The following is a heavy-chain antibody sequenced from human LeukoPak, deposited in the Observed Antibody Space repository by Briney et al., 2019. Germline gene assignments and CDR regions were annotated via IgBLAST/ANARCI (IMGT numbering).Heavy chain of an antibody. CDR2: MYHRGST. D-gene: IGHD1-26*01. Sequence: SETLSLTCTVSGYSISSGYFWGWLRQPPGRELEWIASMYHRGSTHYNPSLASLKSRVTISRDTTKNQFSLNLSSVAAADTAVYYCARYREVGATVDYWGQGTLVTVSS. CDR3: ARYREVGATVDY. J-gene: IGHJ4*02. CDR1: GYSISSGYF. V-gene: IGHV4-38-2*02.